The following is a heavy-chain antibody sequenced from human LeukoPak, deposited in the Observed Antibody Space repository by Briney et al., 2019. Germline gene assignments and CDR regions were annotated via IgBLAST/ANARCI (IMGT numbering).Heavy chain of an antibody. V-gene: IGHV3-48*03. Sequence: GGSLRLSCEASGFSFSSYEMNWVRQAPGKGLEWVSYISGSGSTIYYADSVKGRFTISRDNAKNSLYLQMNSLRVEGTAVYYCARDYYDSSGRFDYWGQGTLVTVSS. CDR1: GFSFSSYE. D-gene: IGHD3-22*01. J-gene: IGHJ4*02. CDR2: ISGSGSTI. CDR3: ARDYYDSSGRFDY.